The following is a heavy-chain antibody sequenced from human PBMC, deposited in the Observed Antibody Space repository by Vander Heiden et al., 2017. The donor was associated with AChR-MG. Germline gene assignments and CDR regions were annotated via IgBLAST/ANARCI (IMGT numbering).Heavy chain of an antibody. J-gene: IGHJ4*02. V-gene: IGHV3-23*01. CDR3: AKDHRKGATIFDY. D-gene: IGHD1-26*01. Sequence: EVPLLESGGGLVQPGGSLRLSCAASGFTFSSYAMSWVRQAPGKGLEWVSAISGSGGRTYYADAVKGRFTISRDNSKNTMYLQMNRMRAEDTAVYYFAKDHRKGATIFDYWGQGTLVTVSS. CDR1: GFTFSSYA. CDR2: ISGSGGRT.